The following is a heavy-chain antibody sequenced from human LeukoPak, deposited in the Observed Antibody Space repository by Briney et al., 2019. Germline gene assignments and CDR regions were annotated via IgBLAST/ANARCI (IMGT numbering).Heavy chain of an antibody. J-gene: IGHJ5*02. CDR2: IYYSGST. V-gene: IGHV4-39*07. D-gene: IGHD3/OR15-3a*01. Sequence: SETLSLTCTVSGGSISSSGYYWGGIRQPPGKGLEWIGSIYYSGSTNYNPSLKSRVTMSVDTSKNQFSLKLSSVTAADTAVYYCTRDRTGDNWFDPWGQGTLVTVSS. CDR1: GGSISSSGYY. CDR3: TRDRTGDNWFDP.